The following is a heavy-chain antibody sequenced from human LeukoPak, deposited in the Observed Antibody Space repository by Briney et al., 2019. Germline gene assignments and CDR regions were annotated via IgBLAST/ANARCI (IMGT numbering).Heavy chain of an antibody. CDR3: ARESHVERDDY. D-gene: IGHD1-1*01. Sequence: RSSETLSLTCAVYGGSFSGYYWSWIRQPPGKGLEWIGEINHRGSTYYNPSLESRVTISVDTSKNQFSLKLSSVTAADTAVYYCARESHVERDDYWGQGTRVTVSS. CDR1: GGSFSGYY. CDR2: INHRGST. J-gene: IGHJ4*02. V-gene: IGHV4-34*01.